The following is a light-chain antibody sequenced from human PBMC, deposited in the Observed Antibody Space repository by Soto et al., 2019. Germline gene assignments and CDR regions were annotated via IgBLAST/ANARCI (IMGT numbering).Light chain of an antibody. V-gene: IGKV1-39*01. CDR2: AAS. CDR3: QQSYSTSIT. CDR1: QSISSY. J-gene: IGKJ1*01. Sequence: DIQMTQSPSSVSASVGDRVTITCRASQSISSYLNWYQQKPGKAPKLLIYAASSLQSGVPSRFSGSGSGTDFTLTISSLQPEDFATYYCQQSYSTSITFGQGTKV.